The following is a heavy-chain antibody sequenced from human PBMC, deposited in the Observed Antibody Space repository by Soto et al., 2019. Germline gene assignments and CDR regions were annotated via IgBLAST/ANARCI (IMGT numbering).Heavy chain of an antibody. CDR2: ISYDGSNK. V-gene: IGHV3-30-3*01. J-gene: IGHJ6*02. Sequence: GGSLRLSCAASGFTFSSYAMHWVRHAPGKGLEWVAVISYDGSNKYYADSVKGRFTISRDNSKNTLYLQMNSLRAEDTAVYYCARAAGEQLVPAYYYYGMDVWGQGTTVTVSS. CDR1: GFTFSSYA. CDR3: ARAAGEQLVPAYYYYGMDV. D-gene: IGHD6-6*01.